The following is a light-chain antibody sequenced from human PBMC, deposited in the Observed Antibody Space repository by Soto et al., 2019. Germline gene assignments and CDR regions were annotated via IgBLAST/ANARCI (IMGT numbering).Light chain of an antibody. J-gene: IGLJ1*01. CDR1: SSGGGVYNY. CDR2: DVS. CDR3: NSYTGGSTLFV. V-gene: IGLV2-14*03. Sequence: QSLLNQPAPVSWAPGKWVTLSCTGNSSGGGVYNYVSWYQQHPGKAPKVLIYDVSNRPSGVSNRFSGSKSGNTASLTISGLQAEDEADYYCNSYTGGSTLFVFGTG.